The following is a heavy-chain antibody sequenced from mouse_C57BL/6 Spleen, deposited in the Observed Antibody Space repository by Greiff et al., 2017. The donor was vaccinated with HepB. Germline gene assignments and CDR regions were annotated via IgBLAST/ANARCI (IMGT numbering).Heavy chain of an antibody. CDR3: ARDYGSSYGWYFDV. Sequence: EVKLQESGPELVKPGASVKISCKASGYSFTGYYMNWVKQSPEKSLEWIGEINPSTGGTTYNQKFKAKATLTVDKSSSTAYMQLKSLTSEDSAVYYCARDYGSSYGWYFDVWGTGTTVTVSS. J-gene: IGHJ1*03. D-gene: IGHD1-1*01. CDR2: INPSTGGT. V-gene: IGHV1-42*01. CDR1: GYSFTGYY.